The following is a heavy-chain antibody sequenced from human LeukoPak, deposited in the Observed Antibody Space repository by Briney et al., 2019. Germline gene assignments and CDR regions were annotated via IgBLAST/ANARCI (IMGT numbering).Heavy chain of an antibody. V-gene: IGHV4-59*01. CDR1: GGSISSYY. CDR3: AREGSHDAFDI. CDR2: IYYSGST. J-gene: IGHJ3*02. Sequence: PSETLSLTCTVSGGSISSYYWSWIRQPPGKGLEWIGYIYYSGSTNCNPSLKSRVTISVDTSKNQFSLRLSSVTAADTAVYYCAREGSHDAFDIWGQGTMVTVSS.